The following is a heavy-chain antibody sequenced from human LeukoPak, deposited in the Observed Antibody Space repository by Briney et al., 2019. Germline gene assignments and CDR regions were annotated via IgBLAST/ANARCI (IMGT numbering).Heavy chain of an antibody. D-gene: IGHD5-18*01. CDR3: AKDWDTSSFGFDY. V-gene: IGHV3-53*05. J-gene: IGHJ4*02. CDR1: GFTVSSNY. CDR2: IYSGGST. Sequence: GGSLRLSCAASGFTVSSNYMSWVRQAPGKGLEWVSVIYSGGSTYYADSVKGRFTISRDNSKTTLYLQMNSLRAEDTAVYYCAKDWDTSSFGFDYWGQGTLVTVSS.